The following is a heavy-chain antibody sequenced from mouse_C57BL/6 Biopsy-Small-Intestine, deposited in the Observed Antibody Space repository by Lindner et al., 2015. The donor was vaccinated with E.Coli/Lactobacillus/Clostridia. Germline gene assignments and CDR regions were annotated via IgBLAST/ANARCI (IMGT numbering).Heavy chain of an antibody. Sequence: VQLQESGAELARPGTSVKLSCKASGYTFTSFGISWVKQRTGQGLEWIGEIYPRSGNTYYNEKFKGKVTLTADKSSSTAYMELRSLTSEDSAVYFCARSYYGNTLPYAMDYWGQGTSVTVSS. D-gene: IGHD1-1*01. J-gene: IGHJ4*01. CDR2: IYPRSGNT. CDR3: ARSYYGNTLPYAMDY. CDR1: GYTFTSFG. V-gene: IGHV1-81*01.